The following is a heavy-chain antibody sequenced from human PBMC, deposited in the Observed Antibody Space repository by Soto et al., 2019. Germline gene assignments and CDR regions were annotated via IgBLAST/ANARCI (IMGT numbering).Heavy chain of an antibody. CDR1: GFTFSNDC. D-gene: IGHD1-26*01. CDR3: TTSWEWEELCVDY. J-gene: IGHJ4*02. Sequence: EVQLVESGGGLVKPGGSLRLSCAASGFTFSNDCMTWVRQAPGKGLEWVAQINSEPDGGSRDYATPVKGSFTISIDDSKNTLYLQMNNLNTEGTGVDYCTTSWEWEELCVDYWGQGTLVTVSS. V-gene: IGHV3-15*05. CDR2: INSEPDGGSR.